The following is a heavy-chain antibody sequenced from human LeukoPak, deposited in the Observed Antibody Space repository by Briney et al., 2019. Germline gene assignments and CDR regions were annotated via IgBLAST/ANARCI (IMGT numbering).Heavy chain of an antibody. Sequence: PGGSLRLSCAVSGFTLSNYGMHWVRQAPGKGLEWVAFIRHDGSNTNYADSVKGRFTISRDNAKNSLYLQMNSLRAEDTAVYYCARGVVGGLYYFDYWGQGTLVTVSS. CDR1: GFTLSNYG. J-gene: IGHJ4*02. CDR2: IRHDGSNT. V-gene: IGHV3-30*02. CDR3: ARGVVGGLYYFDY. D-gene: IGHD2-21*01.